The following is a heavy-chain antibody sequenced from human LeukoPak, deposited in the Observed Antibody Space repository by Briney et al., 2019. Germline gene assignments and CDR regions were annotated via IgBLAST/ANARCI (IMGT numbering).Heavy chain of an antibody. Sequence: ASVKVSCKASGYTFTGYYMHWVRQAPGQGLEWMGWINPNSGGTNYAQKLQGRVTMTTDTSTSTAYMELRSLRSDDTAVYYCARGSSWHLYSSGWYWFDPWGQGTLVTVSS. V-gene: IGHV1-2*02. CDR1: GYTFTGYY. D-gene: IGHD6-19*01. J-gene: IGHJ5*02. CDR2: INPNSGGT. CDR3: ARGSSWHLYSSGWYWFDP.